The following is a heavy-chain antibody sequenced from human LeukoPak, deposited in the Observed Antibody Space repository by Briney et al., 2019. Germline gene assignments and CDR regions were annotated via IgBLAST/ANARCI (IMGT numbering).Heavy chain of an antibody. D-gene: IGHD6-13*01. V-gene: IGHV4-4*02. CDR2: IYHSGST. CDR1: GGSISSSNW. CDR3: AREIRQEVYSSSWYVDP. J-gene: IGHJ5*02. Sequence: PSETLSLTCADSGGSISSSNWWSWVRQPPGKGLEWIGEIYHSGSTNYNPSLKSRVTISVDKSKNQFSLKLSSVTAADTAVYYCAREIRQEVYSSSWYVDPWGQGTLVTVSS.